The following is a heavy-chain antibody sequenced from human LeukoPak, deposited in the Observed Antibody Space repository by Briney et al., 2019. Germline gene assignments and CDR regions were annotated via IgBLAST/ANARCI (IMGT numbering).Heavy chain of an antibody. CDR2: IIPIFGTA. Sequence: ASVKVSCKASGGTFSSYAISWVRQAPGQGLEWMGGIIPIFGTANYAQKFQGRVTITADKSTSTAYMELSSLRSEDTAVYYCARDPWAGYYYDSSGTNWFDPWGQGTLVTVSS. CDR3: ARDPWAGYYYDSSGTNWFDP. D-gene: IGHD3-22*01. CDR1: GGTFSSYA. V-gene: IGHV1-69*06. J-gene: IGHJ5*02.